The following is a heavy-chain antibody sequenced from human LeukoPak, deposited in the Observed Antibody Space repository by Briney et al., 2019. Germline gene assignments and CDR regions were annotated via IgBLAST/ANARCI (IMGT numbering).Heavy chain of an antibody. Sequence: KPGGSLRLSCAPSGFILSDYYMNWVRQAPGKGLEWVSSISSGNTYIYYADSVKGRFTISRDNAKNSLYLQMNSLRAEDTAVYYCARWAQYSTSWYYDYWGQGTLVTVSS. D-gene: IGHD6-13*01. CDR3: ARWAQYSTSWYYDY. CDR2: ISSGNTYI. CDR1: GFILSDYY. J-gene: IGHJ4*02. V-gene: IGHV3-69-1*02.